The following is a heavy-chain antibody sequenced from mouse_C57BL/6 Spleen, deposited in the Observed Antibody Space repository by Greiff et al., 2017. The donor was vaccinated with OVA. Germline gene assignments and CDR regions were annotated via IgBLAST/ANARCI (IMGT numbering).Heavy chain of an antibody. CDR1: GYTFTSYD. CDR2: ISPRDGST. J-gene: IGHJ3*01. D-gene: IGHD2-4*01. Sequence: QVQLKQSGPELVKPGASVKLSCKASGYTFTSYDINWVQQRPGQGLEWIGWISPRDGSTKYNEKFKGKATLTVDTSSSTAYMELHSLTSEDSAVYFCARHYDDDRSWFAYWGQGTLVTVSA. CDR3: ARHYDDDRSWFAY. V-gene: IGHV1-85*01.